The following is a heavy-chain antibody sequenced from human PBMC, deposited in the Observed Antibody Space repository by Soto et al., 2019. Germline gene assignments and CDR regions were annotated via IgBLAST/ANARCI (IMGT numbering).Heavy chain of an antibody. CDR3: VRVDGSASWYATDS. J-gene: IGHJ4*02. CDR1: GYSISSGYY. D-gene: IGHD6-13*01. Sequence: PSETLSLTCAVSGYSISSGYYWGWIRQPPGKGLEWLGTTYYGASSYYNPSLRSRITILLDASTNQLSLKLSSVTAADTAVYFCVRVDGSASWYATDSWGQGILVTVSS. CDR2: TYYGASS. V-gene: IGHV4-38-2*01.